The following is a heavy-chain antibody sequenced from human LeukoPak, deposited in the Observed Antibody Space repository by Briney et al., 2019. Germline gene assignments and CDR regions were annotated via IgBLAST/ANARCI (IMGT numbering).Heavy chain of an antibody. CDR2: IKSKTDGGTT. J-gene: IGHJ4*02. Sequence: GGSLRLSCAASGFTFSSYAMSWVRQAPGKGLEWVGRIKSKTDGGTTDYAAPVKGRFTISRDDSKNTLYLQMNSLKTEDTAVYYCTTLLRGSYSPFDYWGQGTLVTVSS. CDR3: TTLLRGSYSPFDY. D-gene: IGHD1-26*01. CDR1: GFTFSSYA. V-gene: IGHV3-15*01.